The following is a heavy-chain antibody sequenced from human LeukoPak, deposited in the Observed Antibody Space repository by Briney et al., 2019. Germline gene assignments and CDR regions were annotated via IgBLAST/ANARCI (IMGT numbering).Heavy chain of an antibody. D-gene: IGHD6-6*01. CDR2: IIPIFGTA. J-gene: IGHJ4*02. CDR3: ARTPSAARPIYYFDY. CDR1: GGTFSSYA. V-gene: IGHV1-69*13. Sequence: ASVNVSCKASGGTFSSYAISWVRQAPGQGLEWMGGIIPIFGTANYAQKFQGRVTITADESTSTAYMELSSLRSEDTAVYYCARTPSAARPIYYFDYWGQGTLVTVSS.